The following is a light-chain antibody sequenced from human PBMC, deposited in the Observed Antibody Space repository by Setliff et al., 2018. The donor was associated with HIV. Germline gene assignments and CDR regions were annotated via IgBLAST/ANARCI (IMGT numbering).Light chain of an antibody. CDR3: AAWDDSLSVFV. CDR1: SSNIGSNT. CDR2: KNN. V-gene: IGLV1-44*01. J-gene: IGLJ1*01. Sequence: QSVLTQPPPASGTPGQRVTISCSGGSSNIGSNTVNWYQQVPGTAPKLLIYKNNQRPSGVPDRLSGSKSGTSASLAISGLQSEDEADYYCAAWDDSLSVFVFGTGTKVTV.